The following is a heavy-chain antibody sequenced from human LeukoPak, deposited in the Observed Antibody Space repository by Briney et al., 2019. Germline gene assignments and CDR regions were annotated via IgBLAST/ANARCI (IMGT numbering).Heavy chain of an antibody. V-gene: IGHV3-66*01. Sequence: GGSLRLSCAASGFTVNSNDMSWVRQAPGKGLEWVSVISSDGRTYYADSVKGRFTISRDNSKNTLDLQMDSLRVEDTAVYYCAKEEARWEWFDPWGQGTLVTVSS. CDR2: ISSDGRT. J-gene: IGHJ5*02. CDR3: AKEEARWEWFDP. CDR1: GFTVNSND. D-gene: IGHD1-26*01.